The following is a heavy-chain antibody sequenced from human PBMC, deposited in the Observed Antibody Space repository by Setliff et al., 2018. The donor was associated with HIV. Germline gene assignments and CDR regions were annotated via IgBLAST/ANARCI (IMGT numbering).Heavy chain of an antibody. Sequence: GASVKVSCKASGYTLTNHYTNYDINWVRQATGQGLEWMGWMNPNSSDTGYAQKFQGRVTMTTNTSINTAYMELRSLRSDDTAVYYCARVQHAVVYSFEWFLMDFWGQGTLVTVSS. CDR3: ARVQHAVVYSFEWFLMDF. CDR1: GYTLTNHYTNYD. J-gene: IGHJ4*02. V-gene: IGHV1-8*01. CDR2: MNPNSSDT. D-gene: IGHD3-3*01.